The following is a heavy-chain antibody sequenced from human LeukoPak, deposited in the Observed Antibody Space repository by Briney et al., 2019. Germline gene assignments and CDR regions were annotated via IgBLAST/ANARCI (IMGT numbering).Heavy chain of an antibody. J-gene: IGHJ4*02. CDR2: ISGSGGST. CDR3: ARVITYYYDSSGQDLDY. V-gene: IGHV3-23*01. Sequence: GGSLRLSCAASGFTFSSYGMSWVRQAPGKGLEWVSAISGSGGSTYYADSEKGRFTISRDNSKNTLYLQMNSLRAEDTAVYYCARVITYYYDSSGQDLDYWGQGTLVTVSS. D-gene: IGHD3-22*01. CDR1: GFTFSSYG.